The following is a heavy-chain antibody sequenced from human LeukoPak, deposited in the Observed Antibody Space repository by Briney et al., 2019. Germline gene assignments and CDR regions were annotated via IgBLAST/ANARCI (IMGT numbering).Heavy chain of an antibody. CDR1: GGSISSYY. D-gene: IGHD2-15*01. V-gene: IGHV4-59*08. CDR2: IYYSGST. J-gene: IGHJ6*02. Sequence: SETLSLTCTVSGGSISSYYWSWIRQPPGKGLEWIGYIYYSGSTNYNPSLKSRVTISVDTSKNQFSLKLSSVTAADTAVYYCARATEVVAATREYYGMDVWGQGTTVTVSS. CDR3: ARATEVVAATREYYGMDV.